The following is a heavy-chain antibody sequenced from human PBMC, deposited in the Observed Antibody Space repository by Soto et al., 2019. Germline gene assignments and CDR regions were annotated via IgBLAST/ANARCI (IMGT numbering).Heavy chain of an antibody. Sequence: EVQLLASGGGWVQPVGSLRLSCAASGFTFNTYAMNWVRQAPGKGLACVSAIGTDSNTYYADSVKGRFTISRDSSRTTLYLQMNSLRAEDTALYFCARKYPGTRPFDYWGQGTLVTVSS. CDR1: GFTFNTYA. D-gene: IGHD2-2*01. V-gene: IGHV3-23*01. CDR3: ARKYPGTRPFDY. CDR2: IGTDSNT. J-gene: IGHJ4*02.